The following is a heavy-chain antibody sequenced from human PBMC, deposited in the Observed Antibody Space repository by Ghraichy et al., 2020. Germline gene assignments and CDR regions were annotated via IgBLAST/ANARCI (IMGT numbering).Heavy chain of an antibody. CDR1: GFTFGSYA. CDR3: AKALGNTVTTSGAFDI. V-gene: IGHV3-23*01. J-gene: IGHJ3*02. CDR2: ISGSGGST. Sequence: GGSLRLSCAASGFTFGSYAMSWVRQAPGKALEWVSLISGSGGSTYYADSVKGRFTISRDNSKNTLYLQMNSLRAGDTAVYYCAKALGNTVTTSGAFDIWGQGTVVTVSS. D-gene: IGHD4-17*01.